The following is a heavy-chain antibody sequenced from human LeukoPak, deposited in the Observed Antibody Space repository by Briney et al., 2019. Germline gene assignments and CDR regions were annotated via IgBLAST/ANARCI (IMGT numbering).Heavy chain of an antibody. D-gene: IGHD3-9*01. CDR1: GYTFTGYY. J-gene: IGHJ4*02. CDR2: INPNSGGT. V-gene: IGHV1-2*02. Sequence: ASVKVSCKASGYTFTGYYMHWVRQAPGQGLEWMGWINPNSGGTNYAQKFQGRVTMTRDTSISTAYMELSRLRSDDTAVYYCARTKHYDILTGYYGSFDYWGQGTLVTVSS. CDR3: ARTKHYDILTGYYGSFDY.